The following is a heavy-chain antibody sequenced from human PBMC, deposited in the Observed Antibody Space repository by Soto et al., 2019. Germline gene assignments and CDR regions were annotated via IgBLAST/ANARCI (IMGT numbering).Heavy chain of an antibody. D-gene: IGHD2-8*02. CDR2: FYYTGTT. CDR1: GASLSSGSCY. J-gene: IGHJ4*02. Sequence: SETLSLTCTASGASLSSGSCYWSWIRQPPGKGLEWIGYFYYTGTTKYNPSLESRVTISADTSKNQFSLNLTSVTAADTAVYYCARISYWVKDYWGQGALVTVSS. V-gene: IGHV4-61*01. CDR3: ARISYWVKDY.